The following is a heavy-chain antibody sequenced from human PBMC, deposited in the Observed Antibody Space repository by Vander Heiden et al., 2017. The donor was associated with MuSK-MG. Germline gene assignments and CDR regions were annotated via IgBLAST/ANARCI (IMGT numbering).Heavy chain of an antibody. Sequence: QVQLQQWGAGLLKPSETLSLTCAVYGGSFSGYYWSWIRQPPGKGLEWIGEINHSGSTNYNPSLKSRVTISVDTSKNQFSLKLSSVTAADTAVYYCARGGYCSSTSCYIHYYYYMDVWGKGTTVTVSS. CDR3: ARGGYCSSTSCYIHYYYYMDV. J-gene: IGHJ6*03. CDR2: INHSGST. CDR1: GGSFSGYY. V-gene: IGHV4-34*01. D-gene: IGHD2-2*02.